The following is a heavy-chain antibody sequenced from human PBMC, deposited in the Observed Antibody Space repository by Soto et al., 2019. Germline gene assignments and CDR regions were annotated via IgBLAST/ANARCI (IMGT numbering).Heavy chain of an antibody. Sequence: QVQLVQSGAEVKKPGSSVNVSCKASGGTFSSFAISWVRQAPGQVLEWMGGVIPIFGTANYAQKFQGRVTIAADESTSTAYMELRSLRSEDTAVYYCARPACSGGSCYPNFDYWGQGTLVTVSS. CDR2: VIPIFGTA. V-gene: IGHV1-69*01. D-gene: IGHD2-15*01. CDR3: ARPACSGGSCYPNFDY. J-gene: IGHJ4*02. CDR1: GGTFSSFA.